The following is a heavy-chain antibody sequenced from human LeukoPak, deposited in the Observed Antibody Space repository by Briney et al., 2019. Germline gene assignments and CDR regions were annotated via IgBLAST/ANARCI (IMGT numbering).Heavy chain of an antibody. Sequence: ASVKVSCKASGYTFTSYDINWVRQAPGQGLEWMGWINPNSGGTNYAQKFQGRVTMTRDTSISTAYMELSRLRSDDTAVYYCARGAGYYYYYMDVWGKGTTVTVSS. J-gene: IGHJ6*03. CDR2: INPNSGGT. CDR3: ARGAGYYYYYMDV. CDR1: GYTFTSYD. V-gene: IGHV1-2*02.